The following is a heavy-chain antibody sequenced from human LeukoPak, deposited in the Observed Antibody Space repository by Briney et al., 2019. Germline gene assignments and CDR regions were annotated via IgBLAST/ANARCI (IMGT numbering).Heavy chain of an antibody. Sequence: GGSLRLSCAASGFTFSSYEMNWVRQAPGKGLEWVSYISSSGSTIYYADSVKGRFTISRDNAKNSLYLQMNSLRAEDTAVYYCAKDFHFGDYGYLDYWGQGTLVTVSS. J-gene: IGHJ4*02. V-gene: IGHV3-48*03. CDR1: GFTFSSYE. CDR3: AKDFHFGDYGYLDY. CDR2: ISSSGSTI. D-gene: IGHD4-17*01.